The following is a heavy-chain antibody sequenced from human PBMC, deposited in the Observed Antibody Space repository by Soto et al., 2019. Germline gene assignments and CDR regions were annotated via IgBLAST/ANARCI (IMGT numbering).Heavy chain of an antibody. D-gene: IGHD3-10*01. V-gene: IGHV3-74*01. CDR2: INSDGSAT. J-gene: IGHJ4*02. CDR1: GFTFSTYW. Sequence: SLRLSCAASGFTFSTYWMHWVRQAPGRGLVWVSRINSDGSATSYADSVKGRFTISRDNAKNTLYLQMNSLRAEDTALYYCARGLSGVSTGFDSWGQGTLVTVSS. CDR3: ARGLSGVSTGFDS.